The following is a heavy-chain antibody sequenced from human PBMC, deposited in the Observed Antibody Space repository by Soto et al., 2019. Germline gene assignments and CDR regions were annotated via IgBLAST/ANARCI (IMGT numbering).Heavy chain of an antibody. J-gene: IGHJ6*03. V-gene: IGHV1-8*01. Sequence: VMVSCKASGYTFTTYDINWVRQATGQGLEWMXWMNPXSGNTGYAQKSXGRVTMTXXTSISTGHTELSTLRSEATAVYYCARGQAHMDVWGKGTTVTVYS. CDR3: ARGQAHMDV. CDR1: GYTFTTYD. CDR2: MNPXSGNT.